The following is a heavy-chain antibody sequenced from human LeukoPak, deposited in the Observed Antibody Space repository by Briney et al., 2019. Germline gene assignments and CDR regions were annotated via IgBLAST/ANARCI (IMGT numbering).Heavy chain of an antibody. V-gene: IGHV3-23*01. CDR1: GFTFSSYA. CDR3: AKDHRSGYDYVWGSSDY. Sequence: GGSLTLSCAASGFTFSSYAMSWVRQAPGKGLEWVSAISGSGGSTYYADSVKGRFTISRDNSKNTLYLQMNSLRAEDTAVYYCAKDHRSGYDYVWGSSDYWGQGTLVTVSS. D-gene: IGHD3-16*01. J-gene: IGHJ4*02. CDR2: ISGSGGST.